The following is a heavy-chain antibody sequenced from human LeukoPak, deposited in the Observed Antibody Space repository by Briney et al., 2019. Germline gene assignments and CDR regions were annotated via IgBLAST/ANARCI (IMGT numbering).Heavy chain of an antibody. Sequence: GGSLRLSCAASGFTFSDYYMSWIRQAPGKGLEWVSYISSSGSTIYYADSVKGRFTISRDNAKNTLYLQMNSLRAQDTPVYYCARAPIAYCGGACLYWFDPWGQGTLVTVSS. CDR2: ISSSGSTI. CDR1: GFTFSDYY. J-gene: IGHJ5*02. CDR3: ARAPIAYCGGACLYWFDP. V-gene: IGHV3-11*04. D-gene: IGHD2-21*02.